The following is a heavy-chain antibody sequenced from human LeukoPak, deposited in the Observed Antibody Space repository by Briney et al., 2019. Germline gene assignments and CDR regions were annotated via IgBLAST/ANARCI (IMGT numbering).Heavy chain of an antibody. D-gene: IGHD3-10*01. CDR2: IATSSDYI. V-gene: IGHV3-21*06. CDR3: ARGRSITILRGVAISDGFDI. J-gene: IGHJ3*02. Sequence: PGGSLRLSCAASGFTFSTYSMNWVRQAPGKGLEWVSPIATSSDYIYYAGSLKGRFTISRDNAKNSLYLHMNSLRPDDTAVYYCARGRSITILRGVAISDGFDIWGQGTKVTVS. CDR1: GFTFSTYS.